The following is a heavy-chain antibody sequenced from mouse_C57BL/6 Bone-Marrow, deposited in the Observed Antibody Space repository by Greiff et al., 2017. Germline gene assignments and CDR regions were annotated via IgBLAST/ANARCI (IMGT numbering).Heavy chain of an antibody. CDR1: GYTFTSYW. J-gene: IGHJ3*01. V-gene: IGHV1-74*01. Sequence: QVQLQQPGAELVKPGASVKVSCKVSGYTFTSYWRHWVKPRPGQGHEWIGRIHPSDSDTNNNQNFKGKATLTVNKSSSTAYMQRSSLTSESPTVYYCTRATWSYGNRFAYWGQGTLVTVSA. CDR3: TRATWSYGNRFAY. D-gene: IGHD2-1*01. CDR2: IHPSDSDT.